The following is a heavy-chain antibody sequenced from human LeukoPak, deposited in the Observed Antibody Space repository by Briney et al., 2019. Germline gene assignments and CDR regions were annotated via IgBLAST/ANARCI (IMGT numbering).Heavy chain of an antibody. CDR3: ARLGDLYGDYTINDY. V-gene: IGHV5-51*01. CDR2: IYPGDSDT. Sequence: GESLKISCKGSGYSFTSDWIGWLRQMPGRGLEWMGIIYPGDSDTRYSPSFQGQVTISVDKSVSTAYLQWSSLEASDTAMYYCARLGDLYGDYTINDYWGQGTLVSVSS. D-gene: IGHD4-17*01. CDR1: GYSFTSDW. J-gene: IGHJ4*02.